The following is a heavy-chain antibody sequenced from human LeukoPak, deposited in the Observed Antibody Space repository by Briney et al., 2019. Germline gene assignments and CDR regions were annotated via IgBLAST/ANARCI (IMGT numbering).Heavy chain of an antibody. V-gene: IGHV3-23*01. D-gene: IGHD3-10*01. J-gene: IGHJ4*02. Sequence: GGSLRLSCAASGFTFSSYAMSWVRQAPGKGLEWVSSISGSGGSTYYAHSAEGRFTISRDNSKNTLYLQMNSLRAEDTAVYYCAKGAIWFGEFGDFDYWGQGTLVTVSS. CDR1: GFTFSSYA. CDR3: AKGAIWFGEFGDFDY. CDR2: ISGSGGST.